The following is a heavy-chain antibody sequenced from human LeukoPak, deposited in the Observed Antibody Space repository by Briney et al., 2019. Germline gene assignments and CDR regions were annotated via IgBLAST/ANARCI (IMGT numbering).Heavy chain of an antibody. D-gene: IGHD3-22*01. Sequence: PGGSLRLSCAASGFTFSDYYMSWIRQAPGKGLEWVSYFGSSGGPIYYADSVKGRFTISRDNAKNSLYLQMTSLRAEDTAVYYCARAGYYYDSSGYFNWSQGTLVTVSS. CDR2: FGSSGGPI. CDR1: GFTFSDYY. CDR3: ARAGYYYDSSGYFN. J-gene: IGHJ4*02. V-gene: IGHV3-11*04.